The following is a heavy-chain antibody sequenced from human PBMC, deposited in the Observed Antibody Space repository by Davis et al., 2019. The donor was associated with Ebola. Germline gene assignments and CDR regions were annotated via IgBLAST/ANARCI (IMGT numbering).Heavy chain of an antibody. J-gene: IGHJ5*02. CDR2: ILYSVST. CDR1: GGSTSSYY. CDR3: ARDSGDP. D-gene: IGHD3-10*01. V-gene: IGHV4-59*01. Sequence: LRLTSIVSGGSTSSYYWSWNRQLPGKGLEWIGYILYSVSTNYNTSLKSRVTISVDTPKNQFSLKRSSVTAADTAVYYCARDSGDPWGQGTLVTDSS.